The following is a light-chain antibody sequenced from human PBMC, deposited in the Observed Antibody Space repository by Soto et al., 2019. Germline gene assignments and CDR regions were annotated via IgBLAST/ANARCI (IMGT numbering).Light chain of an antibody. CDR1: QSVSGD. CDR3: QQYNNWPRA. Sequence: EIVMTQSPATLSVSPGERATLSCRASQSVSGDLAWYQQKPGQAPRLLIYGASTRATGIPARFSGSGSGTEFTLTISSLQSEDFAVYYCQQYNNWPRAFGQGTKVEIK. CDR2: GAS. J-gene: IGKJ1*01. V-gene: IGKV3-15*01.